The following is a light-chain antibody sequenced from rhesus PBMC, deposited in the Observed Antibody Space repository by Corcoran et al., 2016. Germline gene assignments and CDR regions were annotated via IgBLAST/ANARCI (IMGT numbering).Light chain of an antibody. J-gene: IGKJ1*01. CDR3: QQHNSHPPT. CDR2: AAS. CDR1: QTIIMY. V-gene: IGKV1S5*01. Sequence: DIQMTQSPSSLSASVGDRVTITCRASQTIIMYLAWYQQKPGKVPKHLIFAASSLESGVPSRFSGSGSGTELTITISSLQPEEFATYYFQQHNSHPPTFGQGTKVEIK.